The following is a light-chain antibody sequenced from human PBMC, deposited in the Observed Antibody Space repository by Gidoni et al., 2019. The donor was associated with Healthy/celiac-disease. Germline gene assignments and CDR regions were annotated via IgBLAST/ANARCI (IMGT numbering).Light chain of an antibody. V-gene: IGKV3-20*01. CDR1: PSVSSSY. CDR3: QQYGSSRT. J-gene: IGKJ1*01. CDR2: GAS. Sequence: EIVATQSPATLSLSPGDRATLHCRAGPSVSSSYLAWYQQKPGQAPRLLIYGASSRATGIPDRFSGSGSGTDFTLTISRLEPEDFAVYYCQQYGSSRTFGQGTKVEIK.